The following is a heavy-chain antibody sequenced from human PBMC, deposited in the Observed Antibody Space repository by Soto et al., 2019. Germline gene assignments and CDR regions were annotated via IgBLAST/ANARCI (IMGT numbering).Heavy chain of an antibody. J-gene: IGHJ5*02. Sequence: QVQLQESGPGLVKPSQTLSLTCTVSGGSISSGDYYWSWIRQPPGKGLEWIGYIYDSGSTYYNSSLKSRVNMTLVTSKTQFSLKLTSVTAADTAVYYCARDNGVGPWGQGTLVTVSS. V-gene: IGHV4-30-4*01. CDR2: IYDSGST. CDR1: GGSISSGDYY. D-gene: IGHD2-8*01. CDR3: ARDNGVGP.